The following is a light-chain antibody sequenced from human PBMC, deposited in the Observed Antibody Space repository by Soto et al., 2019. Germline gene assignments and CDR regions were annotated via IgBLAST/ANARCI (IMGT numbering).Light chain of an antibody. Sequence: IVVTQSPGTLSFSPGKRATLSCRASQSLSTTDLVWYHHKSGQPPRLVIHGTFTTASGIPARFSGDGSGTDFSLTISTLEPDDSAVYYFQQYGSLPYTLGRGTRLEI. V-gene: IGKV3-20*01. J-gene: IGKJ5*01. CDR1: QSLSTTD. CDR3: QQYGSLPYT. CDR2: GTF.